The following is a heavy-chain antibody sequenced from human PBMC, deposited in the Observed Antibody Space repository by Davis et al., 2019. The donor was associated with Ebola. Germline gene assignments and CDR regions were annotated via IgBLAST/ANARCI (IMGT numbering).Heavy chain of an antibody. Sequence: PGGSLRLSCAASEFTFSSYEMNWVRQAPGKGLEWVSYIDSSASTTYYADSVKGRFTISRDNAKNSLFLQMNSPTAEDTALYYCAREAPFCGGDCLDYWGQGTLVTVSS. V-gene: IGHV3-48*03. CDR1: EFTFSSYE. D-gene: IGHD2-21*01. CDR3: AREAPFCGGDCLDY. CDR2: IDSSASTT. J-gene: IGHJ4*02.